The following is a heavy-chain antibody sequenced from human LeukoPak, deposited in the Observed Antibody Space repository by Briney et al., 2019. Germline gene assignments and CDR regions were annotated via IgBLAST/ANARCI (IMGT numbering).Heavy chain of an antibody. CDR2: INPNSGGT. D-gene: IGHD2-2*01. CDR3: ARAHCSSTSCYVGTFDY. V-gene: IGHV1-2*02. Sequence: GASVKVSCKASGYTFTGYYMHWVRQAPGQGLEWMGWINPNSGGTNYAQKFQGRVTMTRDTSISTAYMELSRLRSDDTAVYYCARAHCSSTSCYVGTFDYWGQGTLVTVSS. J-gene: IGHJ4*02. CDR1: GYTFTGYY.